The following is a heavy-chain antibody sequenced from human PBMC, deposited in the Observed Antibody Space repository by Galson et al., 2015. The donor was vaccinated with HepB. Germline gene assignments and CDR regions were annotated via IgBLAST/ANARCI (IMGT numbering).Heavy chain of an antibody. V-gene: IGHV4-31*02. J-gene: IGHJ4*02. Sequence: LEWIGYIYYSGSTYYNPSLKSRVTISVDTSKNQFSLKLSSVTAADTAVYYCASGSGYYDSSGYYPNFDYWGQGTLVTVSS. CDR2: IYYSGST. CDR3: ASGSGYYDSSGYYPNFDY. D-gene: IGHD3-22*01.